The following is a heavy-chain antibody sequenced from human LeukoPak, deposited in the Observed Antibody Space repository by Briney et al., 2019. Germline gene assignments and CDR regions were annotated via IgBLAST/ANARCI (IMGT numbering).Heavy chain of an antibody. V-gene: IGHV3-30*04. CDR1: GFPFSSYS. Sequence: PGGSLRLSCAASGFPFSSYSMTWVRQAPGKGLEWVAVISADGNNKYYVDSVKGRFTISRDNSKNALFLQMNSLRLEDTAVYYCAREYPSSGSDYWGQGILVTVSS. J-gene: IGHJ4*02. CDR2: ISADGNNK. D-gene: IGHD6-25*01. CDR3: AREYPSSGSDY.